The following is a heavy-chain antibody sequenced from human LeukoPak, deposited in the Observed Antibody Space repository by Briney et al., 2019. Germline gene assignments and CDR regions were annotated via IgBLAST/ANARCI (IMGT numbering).Heavy chain of an antibody. D-gene: IGHD3-10*01. CDR1: GFTFSGFS. CDR3: ARAGSHWHYVY. Sequence: GGSLRLSCAASGFTFSGFSLSWVRQSPTKGLEWVANIKQDGSERYYVDSVKGRFTISRDNAKNSLSLQMNNLRVEDTAVYYCARAGSHWHYVYWGQGTVVTVSS. V-gene: IGHV3-7*01. J-gene: IGHJ4*02. CDR2: IKQDGSER.